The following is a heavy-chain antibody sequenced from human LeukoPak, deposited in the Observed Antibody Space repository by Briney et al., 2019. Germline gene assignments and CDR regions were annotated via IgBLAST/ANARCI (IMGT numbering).Heavy chain of an antibody. Sequence: GGSLRLSCAASGFTFSSYAMSWVRQAPGKGLEWVSAISGSGGSTYYADSVKGRFTISRDNSKNTLYLQMNSLRAEDTAVYYCAKGDCSGGSCYPSDWGQGTLVTVSS. V-gene: IGHV3-23*01. CDR1: GFTFSSYA. J-gene: IGHJ4*02. CDR2: ISGSGGST. CDR3: AKGDCSGGSCYPSD. D-gene: IGHD2-15*01.